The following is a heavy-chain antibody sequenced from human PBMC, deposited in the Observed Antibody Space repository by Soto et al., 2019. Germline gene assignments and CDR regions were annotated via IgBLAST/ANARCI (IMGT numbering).Heavy chain of an antibody. CDR3: TKGLWFGESPSDY. CDR2: VPGSGGGT. V-gene: IGHV3-23*01. Sequence: GGSLRLSCAASGFTLSSYAMNWVRQAPWKGLEWVSDVPGSGGGTSYADSVKGRFTVSRDNSKNTLYLQMNSLRADDTAVYYCTKGLWFGESPSDYWGQGTLVTVSS. J-gene: IGHJ4*02. CDR1: GFTLSSYA. D-gene: IGHD3-10*01.